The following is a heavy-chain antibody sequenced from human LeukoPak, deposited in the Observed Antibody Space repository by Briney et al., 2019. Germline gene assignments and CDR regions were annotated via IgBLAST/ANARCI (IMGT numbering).Heavy chain of an antibody. D-gene: IGHD3-10*01. CDR1: GGSISSGGYY. J-gene: IGHJ4*02. V-gene: IGHV4-61*08. Sequence: PSETLPLTCTVSGGSISSGGYYWSWIRQPPGKGLEWIGYIYNSGSTNYNPSLKSRVTISVDTSKNQLSLKLTSVTAADTAVYYCARDRELGYWGQGTLVTVSS. CDR3: ARDRELGY. CDR2: IYNSGST.